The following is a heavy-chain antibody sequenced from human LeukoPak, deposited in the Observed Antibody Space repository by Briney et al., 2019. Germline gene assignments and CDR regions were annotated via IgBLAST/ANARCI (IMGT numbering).Heavy chain of an antibody. CDR1: GFTFSSYG. Sequence: GGSLRLSCAASGFTFSSYGMHWVRQAPGKGLEWVAVIWYDGSNKYYADSVKGRFTISRDNSKNTLYLQMNSLRAEDTAVYYCARVPAGGYGMDVWGQGTTVTVSS. D-gene: IGHD3-16*01. V-gene: IGHV3-33*01. CDR3: ARVPAGGYGMDV. CDR2: IWYDGSNK. J-gene: IGHJ6*02.